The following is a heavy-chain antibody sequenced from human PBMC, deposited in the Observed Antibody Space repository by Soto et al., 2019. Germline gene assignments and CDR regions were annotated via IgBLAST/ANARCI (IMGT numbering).Heavy chain of an antibody. J-gene: IGHJ4*02. CDR1: GFTFSGSA. V-gene: IGHV3-73*01. Sequence: GGSLRLSCAASGFTFSGSAMHWVRQASGKGLEWVGRIRSKANSYAPAYASSVKGRFTIYRDDSKNTAYLQMNSLKTEDTAVYYCTREDSSSPQTFDYWGQGTLVTVSS. CDR3: TREDSSSPQTFDY. CDR2: IRSKANSYAP. D-gene: IGHD6-6*01.